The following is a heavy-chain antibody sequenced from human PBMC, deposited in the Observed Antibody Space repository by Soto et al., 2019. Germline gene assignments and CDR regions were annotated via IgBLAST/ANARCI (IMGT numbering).Heavy chain of an antibody. CDR2: ISAYNGNT. D-gene: IGHD5-12*01. CDR1: GYTFTSYG. Sequence: ASVTVSCTASGYTFTSYGIIWVRQAPGQGLEWMGWISAYNGNTKYAQKFQGRVTMTTDTSTTTAYLELRSLRSDDTAVYYCARHHGPTTSENWFDPWGQGTLVTVSS. CDR3: ARHHGPTTSENWFDP. V-gene: IGHV1-18*01. J-gene: IGHJ5*02.